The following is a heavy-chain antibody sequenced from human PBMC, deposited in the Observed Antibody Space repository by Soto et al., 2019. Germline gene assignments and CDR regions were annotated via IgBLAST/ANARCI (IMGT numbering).Heavy chain of an antibody. CDR3: ARDRIIVATTVYYYGMDV. J-gene: IGHJ6*02. Sequence: PGGSLRLSCAASGFTVSSNYMSWVRQAPGKGLEWVSVIYSGGSTYYADSVKGRFTISRDNSKNTLYLQMNSLRAEDTAVYYCARDRIIVATTVYYYGMDVWGQGTTVTVSS. V-gene: IGHV3-53*01. CDR1: GFTVSSNY. CDR2: IYSGGST. D-gene: IGHD5-12*01.